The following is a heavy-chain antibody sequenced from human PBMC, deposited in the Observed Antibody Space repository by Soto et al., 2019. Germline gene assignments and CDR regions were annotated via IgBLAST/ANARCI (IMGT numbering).Heavy chain of an antibody. CDR1: GYTFTSYG. Sequence: QVQLVQSGAEVKKPGASVKVSCKASGYTFTSYGISWVRQAPGQGLEWMGWISAYNGNTNYAQKLQGRVTMTTDTSTSTVYMELRSLRSDDTAVYYCARDPRPYDSSGYYVHWGQGTLVTVSS. CDR3: ARDPRPYDSSGYYVH. D-gene: IGHD3-22*01. J-gene: IGHJ4*02. CDR2: ISAYNGNT. V-gene: IGHV1-18*04.